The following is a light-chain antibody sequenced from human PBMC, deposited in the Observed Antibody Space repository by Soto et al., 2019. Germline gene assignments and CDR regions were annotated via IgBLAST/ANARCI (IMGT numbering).Light chain of an antibody. V-gene: IGKV3-20*01. Sequence: EIVLTQSPGTLSLSPGERGTLSCRASQSVSSSHLAWYQQKPGQAPRPLIYGASSRATGIPDRFSGSGSGTDFSLTFSRLEPEDFAVYYCQQYGSSPWTFGQGTKVEVK. J-gene: IGKJ1*01. CDR3: QQYGSSPWT. CDR1: QSVSSSH. CDR2: GAS.